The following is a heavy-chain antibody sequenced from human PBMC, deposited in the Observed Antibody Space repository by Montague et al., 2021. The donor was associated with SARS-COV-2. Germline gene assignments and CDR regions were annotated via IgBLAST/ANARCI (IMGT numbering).Heavy chain of an antibody. CDR1: GFTFSHYA. CDR3: ARGRGPETGYHFDY. J-gene: IGHJ4*02. V-gene: IGHV3-30-3*01. D-gene: IGHD3-9*01. CDR2: VSYDGDNK. Sequence: SLRLSCAASGFTFSHYAVNWVRQAPGKGLEWVAFVSYDGDNKFYAESVKGRFSISRDKARNTLNLEVHSLRPDDTAVYYCARGRGPETGYHFDYWGQGTLVTVSS.